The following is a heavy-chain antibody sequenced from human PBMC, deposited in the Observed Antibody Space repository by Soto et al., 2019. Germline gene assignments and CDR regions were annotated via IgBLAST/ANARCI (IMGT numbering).Heavy chain of an antibody. CDR2: ISSTTNYI. J-gene: IGHJ4*02. CDR3: ARESEDLTSNFDY. CDR1: GFTFTRYS. Sequence: GGTLRLSCAASGFTFTRYSMNWVRQAPGKGLEWVSSISSTTNYIYYGDSMKGRFTISRDNAKNSLYLEMNSLRAEDTAVYYCARESEDLTSNFDYGGQGTLLTVSS. V-gene: IGHV3-21*06.